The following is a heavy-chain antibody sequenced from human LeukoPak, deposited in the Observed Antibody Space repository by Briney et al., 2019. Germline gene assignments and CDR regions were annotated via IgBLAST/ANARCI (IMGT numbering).Heavy chain of an antibody. Sequence: SETLSLTCTVSGGSINGNDYYWGWIRQPPGKGLEWIGSIYYRGSTYYNPSLKSRVTISVDTSKNQFFLRLSSVTAADTALYYCARTNYYFYYMDGWGRGTTVTVSS. CDR3: ARTNYYFYYMDG. V-gene: IGHV4-39*01. D-gene: IGHD2-8*01. CDR1: GGSINGNDYY. CDR2: IYYRGST. J-gene: IGHJ6*03.